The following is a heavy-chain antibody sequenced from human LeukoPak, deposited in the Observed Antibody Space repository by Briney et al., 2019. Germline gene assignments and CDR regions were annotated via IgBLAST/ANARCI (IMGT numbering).Heavy chain of an antibody. Sequence: GASVKVSCKVSGYTLTELSMHWVRQAPGKGLEWMGDFDPEDGETIYAQKFQGRVTMTEDTSTDAAYMELSSLRSEDTAVYYCATSVLLWFGEGRWFDPWGQGTLVTVSS. J-gene: IGHJ5*02. V-gene: IGHV1-24*01. CDR2: FDPEDGET. CDR3: ATSVLLWFGEGRWFDP. CDR1: GYTLTELS. D-gene: IGHD3-10*01.